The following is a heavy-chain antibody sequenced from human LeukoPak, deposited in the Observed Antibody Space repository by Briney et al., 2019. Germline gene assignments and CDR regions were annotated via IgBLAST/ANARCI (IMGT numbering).Heavy chain of an antibody. V-gene: IGHV4-34*01. CDR2: INRSGST. J-gene: IGHJ5*02. Sequence: SETLSLTCAVYGGSFSGYYWSWIRQPPGKGLEWIGEINRSGSTNYNPSLKSRVTISVDTSKNQFSLKLSSVTAADTAVYYCARGRGYVWGSYRLAPWGQGTLVTVSS. CDR3: ARGRGYVWGSYRLAP. CDR1: GGSFSGYY. D-gene: IGHD3-16*02.